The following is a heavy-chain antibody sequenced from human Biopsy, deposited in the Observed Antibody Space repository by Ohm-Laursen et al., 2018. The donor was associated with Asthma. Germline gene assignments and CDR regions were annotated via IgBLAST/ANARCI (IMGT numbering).Heavy chain of an antibody. J-gene: IGHJ1*01. D-gene: IGHD3-3*02. CDR3: ARTFHFWSPYHAEHYQL. CDR2: IKHDGREK. CDR1: GFTFGDYW. Sequence: SLRLSCAASGFTFGDYWMSWVRPVPGKGLEWVANIKHDGREKNHVDSLKGGFTISRDNAKNSLYLQMNSLRAEDTAVYYCARTFHFWSPYHAEHYQLWGQGTPVTVSS. V-gene: IGHV3-7*01.